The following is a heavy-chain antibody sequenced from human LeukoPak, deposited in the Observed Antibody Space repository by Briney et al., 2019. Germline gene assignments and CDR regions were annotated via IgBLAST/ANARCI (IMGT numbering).Heavy chain of an antibody. D-gene: IGHD3-10*01. Sequence: PGGSLRLSCAASGITFSSYGMSWVRQAPGKGLEWVSSISSTGGTTYYADSVKGRFTISRDNSKNTLYLQMNSLRAEDTAVYYCARDFLSGSYYNDAFDIWGQGTMVTVSS. CDR3: ARDFLSGSYYNDAFDI. CDR1: GITFSSYG. V-gene: IGHV3-23*01. J-gene: IGHJ3*02. CDR2: ISSTGGTT.